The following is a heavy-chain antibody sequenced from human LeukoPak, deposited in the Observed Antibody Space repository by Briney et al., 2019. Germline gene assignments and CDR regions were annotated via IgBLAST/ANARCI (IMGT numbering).Heavy chain of an antibody. Sequence: GGSLRLSCAASGFTFSSYSMNWVRQAPGKGLEWGSYISGSSSTIYYADSVKGRFTISRDNGKNTLYLQMDSLRAEDTAIYYCAKGSSGGRPYYFDYWGQGTLVTVSS. D-gene: IGHD3-22*01. CDR1: GFTFSSYS. J-gene: IGHJ4*02. V-gene: IGHV3-48*01. CDR2: ISGSSSTI. CDR3: AKGSSGGRPYYFDY.